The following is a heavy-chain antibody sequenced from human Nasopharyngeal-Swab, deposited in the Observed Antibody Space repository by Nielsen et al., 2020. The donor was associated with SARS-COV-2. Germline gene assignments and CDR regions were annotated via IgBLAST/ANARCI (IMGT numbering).Heavy chain of an antibody. J-gene: IGHJ4*02. Sequence: KVSCKGSGYSFTSYWIRWVRQMPGKGLEWMGIIYPGDSDTRYSPSFQGQVTISADKSISTAYLPWSSLKASDTAMYYCARQEEMATIWDYWGQGTLVTVSS. CDR2: IYPGDSDT. CDR1: GYSFTSYW. CDR3: ARQEEMATIWDY. V-gene: IGHV5-51*01. D-gene: IGHD5-24*01.